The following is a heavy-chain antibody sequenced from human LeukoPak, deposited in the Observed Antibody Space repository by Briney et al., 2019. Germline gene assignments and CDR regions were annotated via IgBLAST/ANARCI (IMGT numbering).Heavy chain of an antibody. CDR2: ISWNGARI. CDR3: VKDLVAASENVRGWYPMDY. D-gene: IGHD6-19*01. Sequence: PGGSLRLSCAASGFTFAEYTMHWVRQAPGKGLEWVSLISWNGARIHYGDSVKGRFTISRDNSKNSLYLQMNSLRTEDTALYYCVKDLVAASENVRGWYPMDYWGQGTLVTDSS. CDR1: GFTFAEYT. J-gene: IGHJ4*02. V-gene: IGHV3-43*01.